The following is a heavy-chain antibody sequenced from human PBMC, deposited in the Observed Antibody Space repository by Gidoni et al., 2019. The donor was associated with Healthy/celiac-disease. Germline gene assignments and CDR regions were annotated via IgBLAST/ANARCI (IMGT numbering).Heavy chain of an antibody. D-gene: IGHD5-18*01. CDR1: GYSFTSYW. CDR3: AKSYGDTAMASHYYYYGMDV. Sequence: EVQLVQSGAEVKKPGASLRISCTGSGYSFTSYWISWVRQMPGKGLEWMGRIDPSDSYTNYSPSLQGHVTISADKSISTAYLQWSSLQASDTAMYYCAKSYGDTAMASHYYYYGMDVWGQGTTVTVSS. V-gene: IGHV5-10-1*03. CDR2: IDPSDSYT. J-gene: IGHJ6*02.